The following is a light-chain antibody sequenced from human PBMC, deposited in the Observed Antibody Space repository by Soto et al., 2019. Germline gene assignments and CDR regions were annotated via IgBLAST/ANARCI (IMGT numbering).Light chain of an antibody. CDR2: GAP. CDR3: QQYSTSLT. CDR1: ESVGST. Sequence: EIFMTQSPATLSVSPGEKVILSCRASESVGSTLAWYQQKPGQAPRLLIRGAPTRATGVPARFSGSGSGTEFTLSSSSLQSEDFAVYCCQQYSTSLTFGGGTTLEIK. V-gene: IGKV3-15*01. J-gene: IGKJ4*02.